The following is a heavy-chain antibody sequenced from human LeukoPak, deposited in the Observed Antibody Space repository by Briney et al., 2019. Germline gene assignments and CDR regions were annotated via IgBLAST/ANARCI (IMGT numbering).Heavy chain of an antibody. CDR3: ARDYGDSEYFQH. D-gene: IGHD4-17*01. V-gene: IGHV3-66*01. Sequence: GGSLRPSCAASGFTVSSNYMSWVRQAPGKGLEWVSVIYSGGSTYYADSVKGRFTISRDNSKNTLYLQMNSLRAEDTAVYYCARDYGDSEYFQHWGQGTLVTVSS. CDR1: GFTVSSNY. CDR2: IYSGGST. J-gene: IGHJ1*01.